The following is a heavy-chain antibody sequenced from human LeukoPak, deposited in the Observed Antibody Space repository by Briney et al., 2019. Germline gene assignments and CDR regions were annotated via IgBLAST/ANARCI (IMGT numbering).Heavy chain of an antibody. CDR3: ARDFPYYYDSSGPLDAFDI. CDR2: IKQDGSEK. Sequence: TGGSLRLSCAASGFTFSSYWMSWVRQAPGKGLEWVANIKQDGSEKYYVNSVKGRFTISRDNAKNSLYLQMNSLRAEDTAVYYCARDFPYYYDSSGPLDAFDIWGQGTMVTVSS. J-gene: IGHJ3*02. V-gene: IGHV3-7*01. CDR1: GFTFSSYW. D-gene: IGHD3-22*01.